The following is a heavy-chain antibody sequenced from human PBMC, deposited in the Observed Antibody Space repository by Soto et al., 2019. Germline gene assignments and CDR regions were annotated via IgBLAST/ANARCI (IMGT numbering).Heavy chain of an antibody. J-gene: IGHJ5*02. D-gene: IGHD3-9*01. Sequence: GGSLTLSCAASGFTFSSYAMSWVRQAPGKGLEWVSAISGSGGSTYYADSVKGRFTISRDNSKNTLYLQMNSLRAEDTAVYYCAKDPLVRYFDWLSSDWFDPWGQGTLVTVSS. CDR3: AKDPLVRYFDWLSSDWFDP. V-gene: IGHV3-23*01. CDR2: ISGSGGST. CDR1: GFTFSSYA.